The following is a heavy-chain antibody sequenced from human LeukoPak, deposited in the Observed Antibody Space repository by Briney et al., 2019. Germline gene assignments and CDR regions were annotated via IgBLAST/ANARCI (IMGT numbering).Heavy chain of an antibody. CDR2: IIPIFGTA. J-gene: IGHJ6*03. D-gene: IGHD5-24*01. Sequence: SVKVSCKASGGTFSSYAISWVRQAPGQGLEWMGGIIPIFGTANYAQKFQGRVTITADESTNTAYMELSSLRSEDTAVYYCARVEGYYYYMDVWGKGTTVTVSS. CDR3: ARVEGYYYYMDV. V-gene: IGHV1-69*13. CDR1: GGTFSSYA.